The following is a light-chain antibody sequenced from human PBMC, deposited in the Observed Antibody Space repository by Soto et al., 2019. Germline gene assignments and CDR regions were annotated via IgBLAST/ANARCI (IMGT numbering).Light chain of an antibody. CDR1: SSDVGGYKY. CDR2: EVN. CDR3: SSYAGINNLGV. Sequence: QSALTQPPSASGSPGQSVTISCTGTSSDVGGYKYVSWYQQHPGKAPKLMIFEVNKRPSGVPDRCSGSKSVNTASLTVSGLQAEDEADYYCSSYAGINNLGVFGTGTKLTVL. V-gene: IGLV2-8*01. J-gene: IGLJ1*01.